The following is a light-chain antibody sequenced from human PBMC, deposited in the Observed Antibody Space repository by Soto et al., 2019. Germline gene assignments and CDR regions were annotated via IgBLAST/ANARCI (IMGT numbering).Light chain of an antibody. Sequence: EIVLTQSPATLSLSPGERATLSCRASQGVGSSLAWYQQKPGQAPKLLIYDVSNRATGIPARFSGSGSGTDFTLTIGSLEPEDFAVYYCQDRGVWDPLTFGGGTKVEI. V-gene: IGKV3-11*01. CDR1: QGVGSS. J-gene: IGKJ4*01. CDR2: DVS. CDR3: QDRGVWDPLT.